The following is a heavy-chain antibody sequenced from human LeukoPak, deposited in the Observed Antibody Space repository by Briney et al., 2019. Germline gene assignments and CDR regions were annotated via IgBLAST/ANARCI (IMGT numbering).Heavy chain of an antibody. CDR2: INHSGST. CDR3: ARGVKNYDFWSGYLPYNWFDP. CDR1: GGSFSGYY. D-gene: IGHD3-3*01. V-gene: IGHV4-34*01. Sequence: PSETLSLTCAVYGGSFSGYYWSWIRQPPGKGLEWIGEINHSGSTNYNPSLKSRVTISVDTSNNQFSLKLSSVTAADTAVYYCARGVKNYDFWSGYLPYNWFDPWGQGTLVTVSS. J-gene: IGHJ5*02.